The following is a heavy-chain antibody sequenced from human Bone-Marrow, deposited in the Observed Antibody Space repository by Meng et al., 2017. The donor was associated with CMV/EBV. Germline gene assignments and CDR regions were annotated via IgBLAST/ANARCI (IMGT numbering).Heavy chain of an antibody. V-gene: IGHV3-30*09. CDR1: GFSFNRHS. D-gene: IGHD3-10*01. CDR3: ARIPHYGSFGYFDY. CDR2: ISYDGRLE. J-gene: IGHJ4*02. Sequence: GESLKISCAASGFSFNRHSMHWVRQAPGKGLEWVAFISYDGRLEYYADSVKGRFAISRDNSKSTLYLQMNSLGPDDTAVYYCARIPHYGSFGYFDYWGQGTRVTVSS.